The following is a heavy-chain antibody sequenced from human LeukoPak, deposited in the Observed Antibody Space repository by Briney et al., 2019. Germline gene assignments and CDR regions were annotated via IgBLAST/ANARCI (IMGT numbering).Heavy chain of an antibody. Sequence: GASVKVSCKASGGTFSSYAISWVRQAPGQGLEWMGGIIPIFGTANYAQRFQGRVTITADKSTSTAYMELSSLRSEDTAVYYCATPGTTQYYFDYRGQGTLVTVSS. CDR3: ATPGTTQYYFDY. V-gene: IGHV1-69*06. CDR1: GGTFSSYA. D-gene: IGHD4-17*01. CDR2: IIPIFGTA. J-gene: IGHJ4*02.